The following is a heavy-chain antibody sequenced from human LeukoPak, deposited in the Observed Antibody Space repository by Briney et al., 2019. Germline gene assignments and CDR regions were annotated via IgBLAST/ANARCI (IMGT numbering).Heavy chain of an antibody. CDR1: GGSISSYY. D-gene: IGHD3-22*01. Sequence: SETLSLTCTVSGGSISSYYWSWIRQPPGKGLEWIGYIYYSGSTNYNPSLKSRVTISVDTSKNQFSLKLSSVTAADTAVYYCARGSAYYYDSSGAGAFDIWGQGTMVTVSS. CDR3: ARGSAYYYDSSGAGAFDI. V-gene: IGHV4-59*08. CDR2: IYYSGST. J-gene: IGHJ3*02.